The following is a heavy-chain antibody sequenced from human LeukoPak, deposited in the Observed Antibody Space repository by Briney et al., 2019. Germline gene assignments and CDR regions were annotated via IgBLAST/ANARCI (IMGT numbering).Heavy chain of an antibody. CDR3: ARERGQYCSSTSCYLSAFDI. CDR2: ISGSGDTT. V-gene: IGHV3-23*01. D-gene: IGHD2-2*01. J-gene: IGHJ3*02. Sequence: GGSLRLSCAASGFTFSSYAMSWVRQAPGKGLEWVSAISGSGDTTYYADSVKGRFTISRDNSKNTLYLQMNSLRAEDTAVYYCARERGQYCSSTSCYLSAFDIWGQGTMVTVSS. CDR1: GFTFSSYA.